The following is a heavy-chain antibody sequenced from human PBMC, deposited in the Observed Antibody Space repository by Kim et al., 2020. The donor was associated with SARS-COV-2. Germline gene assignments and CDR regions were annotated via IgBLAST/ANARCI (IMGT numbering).Heavy chain of an antibody. CDR3: AKDEGSGSYPIDY. J-gene: IGHJ4*02. D-gene: IGHD3-10*01. V-gene: IGHV3-23*01. Sequence: YADSVKGRFTISRDNSKNTLYLQMNSLRAEDTAVYYCAKDEGSGSYPIDYWGQGTLVTVSS.